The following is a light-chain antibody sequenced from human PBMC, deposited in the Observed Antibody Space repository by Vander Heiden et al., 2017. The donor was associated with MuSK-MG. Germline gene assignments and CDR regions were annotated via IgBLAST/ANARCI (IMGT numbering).Light chain of an antibody. CDR2: AAS. CDR1: QSISST. V-gene: IGKV1-39*01. Sequence: DTEKTCSPSSLSASVGDRVTITCRASQSISSTLHWSQQKPGKAPELPIYAASSLQRAAPSRSSGSGSGPAFTLPISSLHLKDFPTYYCQQSDSTPITFGQGTRLEIK. J-gene: IGKJ5*01. CDR3: QQSDSTPIT.